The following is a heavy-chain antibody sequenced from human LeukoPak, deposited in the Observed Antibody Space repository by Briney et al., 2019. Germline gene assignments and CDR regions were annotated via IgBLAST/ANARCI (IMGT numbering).Heavy chain of an antibody. Sequence: PGGSLRLSCAASGFTFSNSAMSWVRQAPGRGLEWVSGFTRNGETTSYADSVKGRFNISRDNAKNSLYLQMNSLRAEDTAVYYCARGAYSGYDSPSNQHHDYWGQGTLVTVSS. CDR3: ARGAYSGYDSPSNQHHDY. CDR2: FTRNGETT. V-gene: IGHV3-23*01. D-gene: IGHD5-12*01. J-gene: IGHJ4*02. CDR1: GFTFSNSA.